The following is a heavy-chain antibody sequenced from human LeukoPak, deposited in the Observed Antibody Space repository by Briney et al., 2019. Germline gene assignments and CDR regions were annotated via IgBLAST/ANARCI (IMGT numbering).Heavy chain of an antibody. CDR3: ARESRGWYGGNSEAFDD. Sequence: PSETLSLTCTVSGGSISSYYWSWIRQPPGKGLEWIGYIYYSGSTNYNPSLKSRVTISVDTSKNQFSLKLSSVTAADTAVYYCARESRGWYGGNSEAFDDWGQGTLVTVSS. V-gene: IGHV4-59*01. J-gene: IGHJ4*02. D-gene: IGHD4-23*01. CDR1: GGSISSYY. CDR2: IYYSGST.